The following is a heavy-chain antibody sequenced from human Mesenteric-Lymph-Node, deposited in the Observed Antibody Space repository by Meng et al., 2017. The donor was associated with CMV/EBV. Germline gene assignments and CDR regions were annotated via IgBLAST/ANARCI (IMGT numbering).Heavy chain of an antibody. D-gene: IGHD6-19*01. CDR3: ANKGWYRAFDI. CDR1: GGSISSSSYY. V-gene: IGHV4-39*07. J-gene: IGHJ3*02. CDR2: IYYSGST. Sequence: GSLRLSCTVSGGSISSSSYYWGWIRQPPGKGLEWIGSIYYSGSTYYNPSLKSRVTISVDTSKNQFSLKLSSVTAADTAVYYCANKGWYRAFDIWGQGTMVTVSS.